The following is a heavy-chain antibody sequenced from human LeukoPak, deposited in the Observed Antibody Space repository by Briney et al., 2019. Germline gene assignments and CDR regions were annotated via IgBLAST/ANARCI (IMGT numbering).Heavy chain of an antibody. V-gene: IGHV3-30-3*01. CDR3: ARGYYDSSGYYYGFDY. D-gene: IGHD3-22*01. Sequence: QPGRSLRLSCAASGFTFSSYAMHWVRQAPGKGLEWVAVISYDGSNKYYAHSVKGRFTISRDNSKNTLYLQMNSLRAEDTAVYYCARGYYDSSGYYYGFDYWGQGTLVTVSS. J-gene: IGHJ4*02. CDR2: ISYDGSNK. CDR1: GFTFSSYA.